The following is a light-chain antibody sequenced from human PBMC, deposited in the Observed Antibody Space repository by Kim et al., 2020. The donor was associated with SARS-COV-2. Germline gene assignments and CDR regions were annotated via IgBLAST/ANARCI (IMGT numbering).Light chain of an antibody. CDR2: AAS. CDR1: QSISSY. V-gene: IGKV1-39*01. J-gene: IGKJ1*01. Sequence: ASVVDRVTITCRASQSISSYLNWYQQKPGKAPKLLIYAASSLEGGVPSRFSGSGSGTDFTLTISSLQAEDFATYYCQQSYSTPQTFGQGTKVDIK. CDR3: QQSYSTPQT.